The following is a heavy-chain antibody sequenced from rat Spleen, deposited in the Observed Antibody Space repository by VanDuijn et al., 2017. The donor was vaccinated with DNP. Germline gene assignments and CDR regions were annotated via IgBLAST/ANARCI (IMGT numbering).Heavy chain of an antibody. Sequence: EVQLQESGPGLVKPSQSLSLTCSVTGYSITSNYWGWIRKFPGNKMEWIGHINYSARTTYNPSLKSRISITRDTSKNQVFLHLSSVTSEDTATYYCASPRSLAYWGQGTLVTVSS. CDR1: GYSITSNY. CDR3: ASPRSLAY. D-gene: IGHD1-12*01. CDR2: INYSART. J-gene: IGHJ3*01. V-gene: IGHV3-1*01.